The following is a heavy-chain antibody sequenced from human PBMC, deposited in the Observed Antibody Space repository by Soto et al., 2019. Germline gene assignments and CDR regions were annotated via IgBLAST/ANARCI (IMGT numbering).Heavy chain of an antibody. CDR3: ARGNRVSIGNPQKYYFDD. CDR1: GGSFSGYY. J-gene: IGHJ4*02. CDR2: INHSGST. V-gene: IGHV4-34*01. Sequence: SETLSLTCAVYGGSFSGYYWSWIRQPPGKGLEWIGEINHSGSTNYNPSLKSRVTISVDTSKNQFSLKLSSVTAADTAVYYCARGNRVSIGNPQKYYFDDLGQGTPVTVSS. D-gene: IGHD6-6*01.